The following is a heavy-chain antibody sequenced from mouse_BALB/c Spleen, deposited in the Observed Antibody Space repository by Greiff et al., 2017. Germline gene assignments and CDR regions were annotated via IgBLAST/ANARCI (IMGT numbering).Heavy chain of an antibody. V-gene: IGHV5-17*02. CDR1: GFTFSSFG. CDR2: ISSGSSTI. J-gene: IGHJ2*01. CDR3: ARDDYFDY. Sequence: EVKLMESGGGLVQPGGSRKLSCAASGFTFSSFGMHWVRQAPEKGLEWVAYISSGSSTIYYADTVKGRFTISRDNPKNTLFLQMTSLRSEDTAMYYGARDDYFDYWGQGTTLTVAS.